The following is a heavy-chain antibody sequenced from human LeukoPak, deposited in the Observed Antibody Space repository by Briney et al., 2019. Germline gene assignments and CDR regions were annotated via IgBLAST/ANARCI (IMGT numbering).Heavy chain of an antibody. CDR2: IYYSGST. CDR3: ARNHYDFWSGYYYGYYYYGMDV. Sequence: PSGTLSLTCTVSGGSISSSSYYWGWIRQPPGKGLEWIGSIYYSGSTYYNPSLKSRVTISVDTSKNQFSLKLSSVTAADTAVYYCARNHYDFWSGYYYGYYYYGMDVWGQGTTVTVSS. J-gene: IGHJ6*02. V-gene: IGHV4-39*01. CDR1: GGSISSSSYY. D-gene: IGHD3-3*01.